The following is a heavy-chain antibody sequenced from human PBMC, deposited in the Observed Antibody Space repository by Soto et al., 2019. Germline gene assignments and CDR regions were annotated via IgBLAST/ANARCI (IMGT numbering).Heavy chain of an antibody. CDR1: GFTFTDSS. Sequence: EVQLVESGGRLVQPGGSLKLSCAASGFTFTDSSIHWVRQATGKGLEWLARIRSKANNYATGYAASVRGRFTISRDDSRDTAYLQMHSLQPEDTAIYYCTRDDFELVPAAIDAFDIWGQGTTVIVSS. V-gene: IGHV3-73*01. CDR2: IRSKANNYAT. CDR3: TRDDFELVPAAIDAFDI. J-gene: IGHJ3*02. D-gene: IGHD2-2*01.